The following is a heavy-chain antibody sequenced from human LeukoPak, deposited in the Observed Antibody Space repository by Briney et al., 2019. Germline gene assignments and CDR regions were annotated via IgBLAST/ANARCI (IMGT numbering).Heavy chain of an antibody. D-gene: IGHD3-22*01. Sequence: ASVKVSCKASGYTFTDYCMHWVRQAPGHGLEWMGWINPNSGGTTYAQKFQGRVTMTRDTSINTAYMELGRLRSDDAAVYYCARTNYFHSSGYYGAFDIWGQGTMVTVSS. V-gene: IGHV1-2*02. CDR1: GYTFTDYC. CDR2: INPNSGGT. CDR3: ARTNYFHSSGYYGAFDI. J-gene: IGHJ3*02.